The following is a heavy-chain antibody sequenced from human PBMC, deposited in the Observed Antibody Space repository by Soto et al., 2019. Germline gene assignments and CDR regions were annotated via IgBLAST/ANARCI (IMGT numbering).Heavy chain of an antibody. Sequence: TVSGGSISSYYWSWIRQPPGKGLEWIGYIYYSGSTNYNPSLKSRVTISVDTSKNQFSLKLSSVTAADTAVYYCARGRYCSGGSCYPLSENWFDPWGQGTLVTVSS. J-gene: IGHJ5*02. D-gene: IGHD2-15*01. CDR1: GGSISSYY. V-gene: IGHV4-59*01. CDR2: IYYSGST. CDR3: ARGRYCSGGSCYPLSENWFDP.